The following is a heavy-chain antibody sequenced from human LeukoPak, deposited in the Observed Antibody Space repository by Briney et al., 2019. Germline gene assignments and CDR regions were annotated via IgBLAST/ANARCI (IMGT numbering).Heavy chain of an antibody. V-gene: IGHV4-59*01. CDR2: IYYSGST. CDR1: GGSISSYY. Sequence: SETLSLTCTVSGGSISSYYWSWIRQPPGKGLEWIGYIYYSGSTNYNPALKSRVTISVDTSKKQFSLKLNSVTAADTAVYYCVRDNWVATPGLFDPWGQGTLVTVSS. D-gene: IGHD2-21*02. CDR3: VRDNWVATPGLFDP. J-gene: IGHJ5*02.